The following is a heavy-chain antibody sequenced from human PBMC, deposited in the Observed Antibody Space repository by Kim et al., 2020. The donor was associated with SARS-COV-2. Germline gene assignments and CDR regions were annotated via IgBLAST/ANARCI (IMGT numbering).Heavy chain of an antibody. V-gene: IGHV4-59*08. CDR3: ARRRRVWSVQSYYYYGMDV. CDR1: GGSISSYY. D-gene: IGHD3-3*01. Sequence: SETLSLTCTVSGGSISSYYWSWIRQPPGKGLEWIGYIYYSGSTNYNPSLKSRVTISVDTSKNQFSLKLSSVTAADTAVYYCARRRRVWSVQSYYYYGMDVWGQGTTGTVSS. CDR2: IYYSGST. J-gene: IGHJ6*02.